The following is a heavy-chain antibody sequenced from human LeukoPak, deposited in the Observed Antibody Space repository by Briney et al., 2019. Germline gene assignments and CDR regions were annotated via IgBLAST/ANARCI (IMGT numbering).Heavy chain of an antibody. CDR1: GLSFDDYA. Sequence: GGSLRLSCEASGLSFDDYAMHWVRQAPGKGLEWVSGISWNSGSIGYADSVKGRFTISRDNAKNSLYLQMNSLRAEDTALYYCAKDIRSSPRYFDLWGRGTLVTVSS. CDR3: AKDIRSSPRYFDL. J-gene: IGHJ2*01. CDR2: ISWNSGSI. V-gene: IGHV3-9*01.